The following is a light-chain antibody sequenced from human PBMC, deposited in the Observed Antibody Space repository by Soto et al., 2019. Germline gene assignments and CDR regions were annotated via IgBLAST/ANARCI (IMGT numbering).Light chain of an antibody. CDR2: LGS. CDR1: QSLLGSGGHNY. Sequence: DIVLTQSPLSLPVTPGEPASLSCRSSQSLLGSGGHNYLDWYVQKPGQSPQFVIFLGSHRPSGVPDRFSGSGSDTDFTLKISRVEAEDVGVYFCMQSLQTPRTFGQGTRVEI. CDR3: MQSLQTPRT. J-gene: IGKJ1*01. V-gene: IGKV2-28*01.